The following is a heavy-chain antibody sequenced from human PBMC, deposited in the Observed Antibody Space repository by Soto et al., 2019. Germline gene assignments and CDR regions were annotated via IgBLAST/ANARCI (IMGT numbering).Heavy chain of an antibody. V-gene: IGHV1-69*12. D-gene: IGHD2-15*01. CDR2: IIPIFGTA. CDR3: PSRRLPQGWSYNYYYGMDV. J-gene: IGHJ6*02. CDR1: GGTFSSYA. Sequence: QVQLVQSGAEVKKPGSSVKVSCKASGGTFSSYAISWVRQAPGQGLEWMGGIIPIFGTANYAQKFQGRVTITADESTSPAYMVLSSLRSEDTAVYYCPSRRLPQGWSYNYYYGMDVWGQGTTVTVSS.